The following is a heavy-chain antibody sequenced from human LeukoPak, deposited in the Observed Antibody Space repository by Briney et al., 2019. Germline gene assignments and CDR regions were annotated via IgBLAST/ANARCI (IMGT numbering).Heavy chain of an antibody. D-gene: IGHD1-26*01. CDR1: GYTFTGYY. V-gene: IGHV1-2*02. J-gene: IGHJ4*02. CDR3: ARDAIVGATRGDY. CDR2: INPNSGGT. Sequence: EASVKVSCKASGYTFTGYYMHWVREAPGQGLEWMGWINPNSGGTKYAQKFQGRVTMTRDTSISTAYMELSRLRSDDTAVYYCARDAIVGATRGDYWGQGTLVTVSS.